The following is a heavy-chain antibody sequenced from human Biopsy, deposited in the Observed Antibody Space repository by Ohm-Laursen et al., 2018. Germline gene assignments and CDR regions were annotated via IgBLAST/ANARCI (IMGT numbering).Heavy chain of an antibody. Sequence: SETLSLTWSVSGGSLNNHYWSWIRQSPGKGLEWLAYIYSSGRTNYNPSLKSRIIVSVDTSKNQLSLKVTSVTATDTVMYYCARHDRSGYWGLDYWGQGALVTVSA. CDR2: IYSSGRT. CDR1: GGSLNNHY. CDR3: ARHDRSGYWGLDY. D-gene: IGHD3-22*01. V-gene: IGHV4-4*08. J-gene: IGHJ4*02.